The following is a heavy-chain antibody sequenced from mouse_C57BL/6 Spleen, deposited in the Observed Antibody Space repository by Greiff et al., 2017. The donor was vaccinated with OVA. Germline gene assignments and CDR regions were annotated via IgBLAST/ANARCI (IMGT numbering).Heavy chain of an antibody. CDR2: ISSGSSTI. Sequence: EVQLQESGGGLVKPGGSLKLSCAASGFTFSDYGMHWVRQAPEKGLEWVAYISSGSSTIYYADTVKGRFTISRDNAKNPLFLQMTSLRSEDTAMYYCARPHYYGSPMDYWGQGTSVTVSS. CDR3: ARPHYYGSPMDY. J-gene: IGHJ4*01. V-gene: IGHV5-17*01. CDR1: GFTFSDYG. D-gene: IGHD1-1*01.